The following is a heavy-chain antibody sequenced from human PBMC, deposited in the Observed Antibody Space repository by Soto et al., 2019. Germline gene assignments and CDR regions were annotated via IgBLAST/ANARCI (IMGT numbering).Heavy chain of an antibody. V-gene: IGHV3-23*01. CDR1: GCNVRAYA. D-gene: IGHD6-19*01. CDR3: AKSERLARPFDY. J-gene: IGHJ4*02. CDR2: ISGSGDNT. Sequence: GGSLRLCCAAAGCNVRAYAMSWVRQAPGKGLEWVSGISGSGDNTDYADSVKGQFSIFRDNSKNTLYLQMHGLRADDTAVYYCAKSERLARPFDYWGQGTLVTVSS.